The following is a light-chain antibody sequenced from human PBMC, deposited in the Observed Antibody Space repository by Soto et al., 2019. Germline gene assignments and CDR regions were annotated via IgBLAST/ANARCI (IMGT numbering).Light chain of an antibody. CDR1: QSVSSY. CDR3: QQRSNWPPL. Sequence: EIVLTQSPATLSLSPGERATLSCRASQSVSSYLAWYQQKPGQAPRLLIYDASNRATGIPARFSGSGSGTDFTLTISSLEPEDFAFYYCQQRSNWPPLFGGGTKVEIK. CDR2: DAS. J-gene: IGKJ4*01. V-gene: IGKV3-11*01.